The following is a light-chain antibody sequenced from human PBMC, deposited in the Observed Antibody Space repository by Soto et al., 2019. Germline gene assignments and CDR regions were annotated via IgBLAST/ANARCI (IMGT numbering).Light chain of an antibody. CDR2: DAS. CDR1: QSVGSY. J-gene: IGKJ4*01. CDR3: QQRSSWPLT. Sequence: ENVLTQSPATLSLSPGERATLSCRASQSVGSYLVWYQQKPGQAPRLLIYDASNRATGIPARFSGGGSGTDFTLTISSLEPEDFAVYYCQQRSSWPLTFGGGTKVEIK. V-gene: IGKV3-11*01.